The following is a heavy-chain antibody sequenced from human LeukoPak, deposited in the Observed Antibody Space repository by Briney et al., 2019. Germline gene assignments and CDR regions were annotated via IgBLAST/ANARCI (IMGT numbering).Heavy chain of an antibody. CDR2: INPNSGGT. Sequence: ASVKVSCKTSGYSFTGYYIHWVRQAPGQGLEWRGWINPNSGGTNYAQKFQGRVTMTRDTSISTAYMDLSRLRSDDTAVYYCARGGYCSSTSCSQPGLLDCWGQGTLLTVSS. V-gene: IGHV1-2*02. J-gene: IGHJ4*02. CDR1: GYSFTGYY. D-gene: IGHD2-2*01. CDR3: ARGGYCSSTSCSQPGLLDC.